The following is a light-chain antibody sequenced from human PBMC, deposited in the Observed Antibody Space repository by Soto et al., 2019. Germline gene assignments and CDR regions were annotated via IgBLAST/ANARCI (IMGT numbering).Light chain of an antibody. V-gene: IGLV1-40*01. Sequence: QSVLTQPPSVSGAPGQRVTISCTGSSSNIGPTYDVHWYQQLPGTAPKLLIYANTNRPSGVPDRFSGSKSGTSASLAITGLQAEDEADYSCQSYDSSLSGYVFGTGTKVPS. CDR3: QSYDSSLSGYV. CDR2: ANT. CDR1: SSNIGPTYD. J-gene: IGLJ1*01.